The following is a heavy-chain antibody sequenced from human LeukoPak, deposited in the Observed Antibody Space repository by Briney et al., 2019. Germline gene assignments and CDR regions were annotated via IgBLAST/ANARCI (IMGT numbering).Heavy chain of an antibody. J-gene: IGHJ4*02. CDR2: IYYTGST. Sequence: SETLSLTCTVSGGSISSYYWTWIRQAPGKGLEWIGYIYYTGSTNYSPSLKSRVSISIDPSKNQFSLKLTSVTAADTAVYYCARDPTYWGQGILVTVSS. CDR1: GGSISSYY. V-gene: IGHV4-59*01. CDR3: ARDPTY.